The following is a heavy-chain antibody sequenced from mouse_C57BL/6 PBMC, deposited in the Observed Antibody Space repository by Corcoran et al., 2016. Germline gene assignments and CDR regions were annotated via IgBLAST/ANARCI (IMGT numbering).Heavy chain of an antibody. CDR2: IDTANSNT. V-gene: IGHV14-3*01. J-gene: IGHJ4*01. Sequence: EVQLQQSVAELVRPGASVKLSCTASGFNIKNTYIHWVKQRPEQGLEWIGRIDTANSNTQYAQKFQGKATITADTSSNTAYLQLSSLTSEDTDIYYCAIERTRSYAMDYWGQGTSGTVSS. CDR3: AIERTRSYAMDY. CDR1: GFNIKNTY.